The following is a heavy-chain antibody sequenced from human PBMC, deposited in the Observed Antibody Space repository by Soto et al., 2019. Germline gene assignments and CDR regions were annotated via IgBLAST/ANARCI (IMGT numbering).Heavy chain of an antibody. D-gene: IGHD3-3*01. J-gene: IGHJ6*02. CDR2: IYYSGST. CDR1: GGSISSSSYY. Sequence: PSETLSLTCTVSGGSISSSSYYWGWIRQPPGKGLEWIGSIYYSGSTYYNPSLKSRVTISVDTSKNQFSLKLSSVTAADTAVYYCARSEGGFWSGYYLYYYYYGMDVWGQGTTVTVSS. CDR3: ARSEGGFWSGYYLYYYYYGMDV. V-gene: IGHV4-39*01.